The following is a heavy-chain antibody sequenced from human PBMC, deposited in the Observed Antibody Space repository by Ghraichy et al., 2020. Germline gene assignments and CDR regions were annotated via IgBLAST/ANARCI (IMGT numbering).Heavy chain of an antibody. CDR3: AIFCSSGAKDDFDI. Sequence: ASVKVSCKASGSTFTGYYMHWVRLAPRQVLEWMGWINPNSGGTNYAQKFQGRVTMTRDTSISTAYMELSRLRSDDTAVYYCAIFCSSGAKDDFDIWGQGTMVAVSS. D-gene: IGHD3-22*01. J-gene: IGHJ3*02. CDR1: GSTFTGYY. CDR2: INPNSGGT. V-gene: IGHV1-2*02.